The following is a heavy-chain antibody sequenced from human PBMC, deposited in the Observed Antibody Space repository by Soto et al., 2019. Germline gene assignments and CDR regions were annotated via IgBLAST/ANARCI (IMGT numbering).Heavy chain of an antibody. CDR2: IRHKADSYTT. Sequence: EVQLVESGGGLVQPGGSLRLSCAASGFTFSDHYMEWVRQAPGKGLEWVGRIRHKADSYTTEYAASVKGRFTISRDDSKTPLYLQMDNLKTDDTAVYYCASLWDRWFDSWGQGTLVTVSS. CDR1: GFTFSDHY. CDR3: ASLWDRWFDS. J-gene: IGHJ5*01. D-gene: IGHD1-26*01. V-gene: IGHV3-72*01.